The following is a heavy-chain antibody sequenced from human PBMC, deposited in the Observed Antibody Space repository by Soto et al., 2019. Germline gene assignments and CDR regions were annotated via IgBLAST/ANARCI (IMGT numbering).Heavy chain of an antibody. CDR2: IRRRGDRT. V-gene: IGHV3-23*01. D-gene: IGHD3-10*01. J-gene: IGHJ6*02. CDR1: GFTFSSYA. CDR3: AKQQGPGTPYYYAMDV. Sequence: EVQLLESGGDLVQPGDSLRLSCAASGFTFSSYAMTWVRQAPGKGLEWVSVIRRRGDRTYYADSVEGRFTISRDSSRSILYLEMRNLRPYDTAVYYCAKQQGPGTPYYYAMDVWGQGTTVTVS.